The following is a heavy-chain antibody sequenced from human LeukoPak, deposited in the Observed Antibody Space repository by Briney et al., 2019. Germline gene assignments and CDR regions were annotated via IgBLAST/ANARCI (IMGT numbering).Heavy chain of an antibody. J-gene: IGHJ3*02. CDR2: ISYDGSKD. Sequence: GRSLRLSCAASGFTFNTYPMHWVRQAPGKGLEWVAVISYDGSKDYYADSVKGRFTISRDNSKNTLYLQMNSLTPEDTAVYYCARSNSFDIWGQGTMVTVSS. V-gene: IGHV3-30-3*01. CDR3: ARSNSFDI. CDR1: GFTFNTYP.